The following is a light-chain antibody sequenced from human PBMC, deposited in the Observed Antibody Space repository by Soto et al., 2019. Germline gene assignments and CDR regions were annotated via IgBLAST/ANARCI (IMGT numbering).Light chain of an antibody. CDR2: STN. J-gene: IGLJ2*01. V-gene: IGLV8-61*01. CDR1: SGSVSTSYY. Sequence: QAVVTQEPSFSVSPGGTVTLTCGLSSGSVSTSYYPSWYQQTPGQAPRTLIYSTNTRSSAVPDRFSGSILGNKAALTITGAQADDESDYYCVLYMGSGTVVFGGGTKLTVL. CDR3: VLYMGSGTVV.